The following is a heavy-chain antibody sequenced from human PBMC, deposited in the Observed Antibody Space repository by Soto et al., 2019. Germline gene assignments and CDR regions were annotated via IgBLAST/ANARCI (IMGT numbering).Heavy chain of an antibody. V-gene: IGHV3-48*03. CDR2: ISSSGSLI. Sequence: XGSLRLSCSAAGFSFSGYEMNWVRQAPGKGLEWISYISSSGSLIYYADSLKGRFTISRDNAKNSLYLQMNSLRAEDTAVYYCATTVTTVDYWGQGSLVTVSS. CDR3: ATTVTTVDY. J-gene: IGHJ4*02. D-gene: IGHD4-17*01. CDR1: GFSFSGYE.